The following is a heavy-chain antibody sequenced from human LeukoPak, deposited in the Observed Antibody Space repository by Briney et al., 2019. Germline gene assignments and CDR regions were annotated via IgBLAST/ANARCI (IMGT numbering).Heavy chain of an antibody. CDR1: GFTFSSYS. V-gene: IGHV3-48*01. J-gene: IGHJ6*03. Sequence: PGGSLRLSCAASGFTFSSYSMNWVRQAPGKGLEWVSYISSSSSTIYYADSVKGRFTISRDNAKNSLYLQMNSLRAEDTAVYYCARDRDCSSTSCYNIYYYYYMDVWGKGTTVTVSS. CDR2: ISSSSSTI. CDR3: ARDRDCSSTSCYNIYYYYYMDV. D-gene: IGHD2-2*02.